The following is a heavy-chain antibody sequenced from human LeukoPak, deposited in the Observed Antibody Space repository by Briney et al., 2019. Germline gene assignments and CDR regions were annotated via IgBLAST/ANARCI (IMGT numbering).Heavy chain of an antibody. CDR3: ASKYVADAFDI. CDR2: IYSGGTT. D-gene: IGHD3-16*01. CDR1: GFTVSSNY. Sequence: GGSLRLSCAASGFTVSSNYMSWVRQAPGKGLEWVSVIYSGGTTYYSDSVKGRFTISRDNSKNTLYLQMNSLRAEDTAVYYCASKYVADAFDIWGQGTMVTVS. V-gene: IGHV3-53*01. J-gene: IGHJ3*02.